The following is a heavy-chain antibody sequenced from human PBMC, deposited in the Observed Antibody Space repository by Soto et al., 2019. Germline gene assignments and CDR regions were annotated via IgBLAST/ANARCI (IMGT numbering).Heavy chain of an antibody. V-gene: IGHV4-34*01. CDR3: ARGWGRIFDY. CDR2: INHSGST. Sequence: QVQLQQWGAGLLKPSETLSLTCAVYGGSFSGYYWSWIRQPPGKGLEWIGEINHSGSTNYNPSLKSRVTISADTSKNQFSLQLSSVTAADTAVYYCARGWGRIFDYWGQGTRVNVSS. J-gene: IGHJ4*02. D-gene: IGHD7-27*01. CDR1: GGSFSGYY.